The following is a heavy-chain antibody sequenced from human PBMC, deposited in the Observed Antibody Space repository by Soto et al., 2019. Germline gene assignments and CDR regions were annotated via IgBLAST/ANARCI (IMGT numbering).Heavy chain of an antibody. V-gene: IGHV3-30*18. CDR2: ISYDGSNK. CDR1: GCTFRTYG. Sequence: RGSRRLSCAGSGCTFRTYGMHWFRLAPGKGLEWVAVISYDGSNKYYADSVKGRFTISRDNSKNTLYLQMNSLRAEDTAVYYCAKELPIVRITIHSYAIDVWGQGTMVTVSS. D-gene: IGHD3-3*01. CDR3: AKELPIVRITIHSYAIDV. J-gene: IGHJ6*02.